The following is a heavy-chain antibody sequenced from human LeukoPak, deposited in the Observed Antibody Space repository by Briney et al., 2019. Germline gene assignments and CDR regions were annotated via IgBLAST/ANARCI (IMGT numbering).Heavy chain of an antibody. D-gene: IGHD6-13*01. J-gene: IGHJ4*02. CDR3: ARGGGLAAAEDY. Sequence: ASVKVSCKASGYTFTGYYMHWVRQAPGEGLEWMGWINPNSGGTNYAQKFEGRVTMTRDTSISTAYMELSRLRSDDTAVYYCARGGGLAAAEDYWGQGTLVTVSS. CDR2: INPNSGGT. V-gene: IGHV1-2*02. CDR1: GYTFTGYY.